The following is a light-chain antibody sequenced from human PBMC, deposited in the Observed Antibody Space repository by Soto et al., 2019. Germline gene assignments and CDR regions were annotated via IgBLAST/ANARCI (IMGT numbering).Light chain of an antibody. CDR1: QAVSSDF. CDR2: GAS. Sequence: EIVLTQSPGTLSISPGERATLSCRASQAVSSDFLAWYQHKPGQAPRLVIYGASTRATGIPDRFSGSGSGTDFTLTISRLEPEDFAVYYCQQGGGSLWTFGQGTKVEIK. V-gene: IGKV3-20*01. CDR3: QQGGGSLWT. J-gene: IGKJ1*01.